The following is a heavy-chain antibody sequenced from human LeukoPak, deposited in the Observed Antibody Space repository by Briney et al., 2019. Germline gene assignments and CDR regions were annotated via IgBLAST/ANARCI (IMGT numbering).Heavy chain of an antibody. CDR1: GYTFTGYY. CDR3: VRDDVSP. V-gene: IGHV1-2*02. J-gene: IGHJ5*02. Sequence: GASVKVSCKTSGYTFTGYYIHWVRQAPGQGLEWMGWINPNSGGTNYAQNFPGRVTMTRDTSISTAYMELHRLRSDDTAVYYCVRDDVSPWGQGTLVTVSS. CDR2: INPNSGGT.